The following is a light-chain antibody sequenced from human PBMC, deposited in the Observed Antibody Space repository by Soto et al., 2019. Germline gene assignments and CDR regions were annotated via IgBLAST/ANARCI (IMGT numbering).Light chain of an antibody. CDR2: SAS. J-gene: IGKJ1*01. CDR1: QSVSSSY. V-gene: IGKV3-20*01. Sequence: EIVLTQSPGTLSLSRGERATLSCRTSQSVSSSYLAWYQQKPGQAPRLLIHSASSRATGIPDRFSGSGSGTDFTLTISRLEPEDFATYYCQHYNSYSEAFGQGTKVDIK. CDR3: QHYNSYSEA.